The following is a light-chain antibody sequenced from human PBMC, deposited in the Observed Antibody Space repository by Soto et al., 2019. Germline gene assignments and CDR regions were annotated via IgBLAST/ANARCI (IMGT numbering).Light chain of an antibody. CDR3: GTWDSSLNNAGV. V-gene: IGLV1-51*02. CDR2: ENN. J-gene: IGLJ3*02. Sequence: QSVLTQPPSVSAAPGQKVTISCSGSSSNIGNDYVSWYQQLPGTAPKLLIYENNKRPSGIPDRFSGSKSGTSATLVITGLQTGDEADYYCGTWDSSLNNAGVFGGGTKVTVL. CDR1: SSNIGNDY.